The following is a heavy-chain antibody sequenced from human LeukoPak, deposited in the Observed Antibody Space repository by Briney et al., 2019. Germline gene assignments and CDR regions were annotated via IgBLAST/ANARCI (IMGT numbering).Heavy chain of an antibody. D-gene: IGHD5-12*01. CDR2: IGTAGDT. CDR1: GFTFSSYD. CDR3: ARVRKYSGYYSWYFDL. J-gene: IGHJ2*01. V-gene: IGHV3-13*01. Sequence: PGGSLRLSRAASGFTFSSYDMHWVRQATGKGLEWVSAIGTAGDTYYPGSVKGRFTISRENAKNSLYLQMNSLRAGDTAVYYCARVRKYSGYYSWYFDLWGRGTLVTVSS.